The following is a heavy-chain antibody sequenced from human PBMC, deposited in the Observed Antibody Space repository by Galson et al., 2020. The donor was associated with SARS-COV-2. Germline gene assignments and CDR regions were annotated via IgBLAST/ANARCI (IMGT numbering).Heavy chain of an antibody. CDR1: GGSISSSSHY. J-gene: IGHJ4*01. CDR2: IYYRGNA. Sequence: SETLSLTCTVSGGSISSSSHYWGWIRQPPGKGLEWIASIYYRGNAFYNPSLKSRVTVSVDTPENHFSLRLTSVTAADTAFYYCARQSYSYDSGGFAIDYWGHGTLVTVSS. V-gene: IGHV4-39*01. CDR3: ARQSYSYDSGGFAIDY. D-gene: IGHD3-22*01.